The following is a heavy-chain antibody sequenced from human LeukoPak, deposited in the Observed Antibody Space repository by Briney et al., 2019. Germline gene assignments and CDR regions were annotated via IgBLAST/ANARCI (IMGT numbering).Heavy chain of an antibody. V-gene: IGHV4-39*07. CDR2: INHSGST. D-gene: IGHD5-12*01. CDR1: GGSISSSSYY. J-gene: IGHJ4*02. Sequence: SETLSLTCTVSGGSISSSSYYWGWIRQPPGKGLEWIGEINHSGSTNYNPSLKSRVTISVDTSKNQFSLKLSSVTAADTAVYYCAKGGGYITVDYWGQGTLVTVSS. CDR3: AKGGGYITVDY.